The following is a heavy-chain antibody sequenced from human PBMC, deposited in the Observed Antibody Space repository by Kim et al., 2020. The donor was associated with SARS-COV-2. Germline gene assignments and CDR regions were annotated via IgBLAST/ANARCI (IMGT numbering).Heavy chain of an antibody. CDR1: GFTFSSYG. CDR3: AKDLYYDSSGYYEVYYYGMDV. D-gene: IGHD3-22*01. V-gene: IGHV3-30*18. CDR2: ISYDGSNK. Sequence: GGSLRLSCAASGFTFSSYGMHWVRQAPGKGLEWVAVISYDGSNKYYADSVKGRFTISRDNSKNTLYLQMNSLRAEDTAVYYCAKDLYYDSSGYYEVYYYGMDVWGQGTTVTVSS. J-gene: IGHJ6*02.